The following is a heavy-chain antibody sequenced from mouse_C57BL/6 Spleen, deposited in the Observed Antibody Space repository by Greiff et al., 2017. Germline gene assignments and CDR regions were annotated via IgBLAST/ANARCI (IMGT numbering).Heavy chain of an antibody. CDR1: GFNIKDDY. Sequence: VQLQQSGAELVRPGASVKLSCTASGFNIKDDYMHWVKPRPEQGLEWIGWIDPANGDTEYASKFQGKATITADTSSNTAYLQLSSLTSEDTAVYYRTTSSSGYVGFDYSGPGTTLTVSS. CDR3: TTSSSGYVGFDY. V-gene: IGHV14-4*01. D-gene: IGHD3-2*02. J-gene: IGHJ2*01. CDR2: IDPANGDT.